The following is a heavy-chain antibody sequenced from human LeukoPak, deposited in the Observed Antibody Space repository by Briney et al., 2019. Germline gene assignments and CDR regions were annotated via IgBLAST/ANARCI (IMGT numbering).Heavy chain of an antibody. D-gene: IGHD5-24*01. V-gene: IGHV1-69*05. CDR3: ARDQGENGYKDKEDY. Sequence: SVKVSCKASGGTFSSYAISWVRQAPGQGLEWMGRIIPIFGTANYAQKFQGRVTITTDESTSTAYMELSSLRSEDTAVYYCARDQGENGYKDKEDYWGQGTLVTVSS. CDR2: IIPIFGTA. J-gene: IGHJ4*02. CDR1: GGTFSSYA.